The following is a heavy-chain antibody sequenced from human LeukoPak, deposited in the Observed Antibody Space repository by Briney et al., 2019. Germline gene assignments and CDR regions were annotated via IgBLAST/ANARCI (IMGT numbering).Heavy chain of an antibody. Sequence: PSETLSLTCAVYGGSFSGFYWSWIRQPPGKGLEWIGEIHHSGSTNYNPSLKSRVTISVDTSKNQFSLKLSSVTAADAAVYYCARTPRGTTYYYGSGSYRRAYFDYWGQGTLVTVSS. J-gene: IGHJ4*02. CDR3: ARTPRGTTYYYGSGSYRRAYFDY. D-gene: IGHD3-10*01. CDR2: IHHSGST. V-gene: IGHV4-34*01. CDR1: GGSFSGFY.